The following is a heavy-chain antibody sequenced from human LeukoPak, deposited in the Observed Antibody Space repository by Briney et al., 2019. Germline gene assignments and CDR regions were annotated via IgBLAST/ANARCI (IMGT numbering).Heavy chain of an antibody. CDR2: IYSGGST. Sequence: PGGSLRLSCAASGFTVSSNYMSWVRQAPGKGLEWVSVIYSGGSTYYADSVKGRFTISRDNSKNTLYLQMYSLRAEDTAVYYCARARVKVGATYYFDYWGQGTLVTVSS. J-gene: IGHJ4*02. CDR1: GFTVSSNY. CDR3: ARARVKVGATYYFDY. V-gene: IGHV3-66*01. D-gene: IGHD1-26*01.